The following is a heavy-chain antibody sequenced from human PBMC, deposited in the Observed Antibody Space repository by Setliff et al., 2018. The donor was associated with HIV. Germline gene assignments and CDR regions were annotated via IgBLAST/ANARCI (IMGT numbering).Heavy chain of an antibody. CDR2: MYFRGNA. D-gene: IGHD3-10*01. V-gene: IGHV4-59*11. CDR3: ARVETTVRGATYGMDV. J-gene: IGHJ6*02. Sequence: LSLTCTVSGGSLSSHYWSWIRQAPGKGLEWIGTMYFRGNARNSPSLKSRVTISVDTSKNQLSLNLTSVTAADTAVYYCARVETTVRGATYGMDVWGQGTTVTVSS. CDR1: GGSLSSHY.